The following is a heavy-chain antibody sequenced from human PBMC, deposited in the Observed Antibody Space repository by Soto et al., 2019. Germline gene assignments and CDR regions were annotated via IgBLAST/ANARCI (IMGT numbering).Heavy chain of an antibody. V-gene: IGHV3-53*01. D-gene: IGHD3-10*01. Sequence: PGGSLRLSCAASGFTVSSNYMSWVRQAPGKGLEWVSVIYSGGSTYYADSVKGRFTISRDNSKNTLYLQMNSLRAEDTAVYYCAREGDYYGSGSYYIHYYYGMDVWGQGTTVTVSS. CDR2: IYSGGST. J-gene: IGHJ6*02. CDR1: GFTVSSNY. CDR3: AREGDYYGSGSYYIHYYYGMDV.